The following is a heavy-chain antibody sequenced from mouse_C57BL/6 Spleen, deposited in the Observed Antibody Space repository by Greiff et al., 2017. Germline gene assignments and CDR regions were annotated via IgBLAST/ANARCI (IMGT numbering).Heavy chain of an antibody. CDR1: GFNIKDYY. D-gene: IGHD1-1*01. J-gene: IGHJ4*01. Sequence: VQLQQSGAELVKPGASVKLSCTASGFNIKDYYMHWVKQRTEQGLEWIGRIDPEDGETKYAPKFQGKATITADTSSNTSYLQLSSLTSEDTAGYYCARFTTVVATSYYYAMDYWGQGTSVTVSS. CDR2: IDPEDGET. V-gene: IGHV14-2*01. CDR3: ARFTTVVATSYYYAMDY.